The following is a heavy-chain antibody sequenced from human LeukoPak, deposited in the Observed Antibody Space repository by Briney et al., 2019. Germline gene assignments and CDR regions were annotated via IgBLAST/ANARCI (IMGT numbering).Heavy chain of an antibody. Sequence: GGSLRPSCPAAGFTFSDYYMGCVRQAPGKGLEWVGRTRNKAKSYTTEYAAYVKGRFTISRDDSNNSLYLQMNSLKTEDTAVYYCARGYGSGSNYKGLDFDYWGQGTLVTVSS. CDR3: ARGYGSGSNYKGLDFDY. V-gene: IGHV3-72*01. D-gene: IGHD3-10*01. J-gene: IGHJ4*02. CDR1: GFTFSDYY. CDR2: TRNKAKSYTT.